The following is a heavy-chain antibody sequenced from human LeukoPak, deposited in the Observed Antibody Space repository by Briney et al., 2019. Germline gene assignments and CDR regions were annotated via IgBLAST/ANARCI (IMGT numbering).Heavy chain of an antibody. J-gene: IGHJ4*02. V-gene: IGHV3-74*01. CDR1: GFTFSSYW. CDR2: INSDGSST. CDR3: ARVASHADYFDY. Sequence: PGGSLRLSCAASGFTFSSYWMHWVRQAPGKGLVWVSRINSDGSSTSYADSVKGRFTISRDNAKNTLYLQMNSLRAEDTAVYYCARVASHADYFDYWGQGTLVTVSS.